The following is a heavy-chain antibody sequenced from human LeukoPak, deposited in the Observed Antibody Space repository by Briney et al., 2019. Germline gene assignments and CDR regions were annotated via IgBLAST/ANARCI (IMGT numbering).Heavy chain of an antibody. V-gene: IGHV3-66*01. J-gene: IGHJ3*02. CDR2: LYSGGGA. CDR1: GFSVNTNY. D-gene: IGHD3-9*01. CDR3: ARGKTSDDIIEDAFDI. Sequence: PGGSLRLSCAASGFSVNTNYMTWVRQAPGKGLEWVSVLYSGGGAYYADSVKDRFTISRDYSQNTLLPQMNSLRAEDTALYYCARGKTSDDIIEDAFDIWGQGTMVAVSS.